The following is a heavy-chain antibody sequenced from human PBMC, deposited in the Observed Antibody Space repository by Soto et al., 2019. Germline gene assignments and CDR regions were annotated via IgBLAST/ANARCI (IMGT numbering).Heavy chain of an antibody. CDR3: ATIAAAARGSAFDY. V-gene: IGHV3-30-3*01. CDR1: GFTFSSYA. CDR2: ISYDGCNK. J-gene: IGHJ4*02. Sequence: QVQLVESGGGVVQPGRSLRLSCAASGFTFSSYAMHWVRQAPGKGLEWVAVISYDGCNKYYADSVKGRFTISRDNSKNALYLQMNGLRAEDTTVYYCATIAAAARGSAFDYWGQGTLVTVSS. D-gene: IGHD6-13*01.